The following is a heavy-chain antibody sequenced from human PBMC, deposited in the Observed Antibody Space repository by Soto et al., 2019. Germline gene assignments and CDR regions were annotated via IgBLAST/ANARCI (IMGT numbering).Heavy chain of an antibody. D-gene: IGHD4-17*01. CDR3: ARGATVTTAHYYYYMDV. V-gene: IGHV4-34*01. CDR2: INHSGST. CDR1: GGSFSGYY. Sequence: QVQLQQWGAGLLKPSETLSLTCAVYGGSFSGYYWSWIRQPPGKGLEWIGEINHSGSTNYNPSLKSRVTISVDPSKNQFSLKLSSVTAADTAVYYCARGATVTTAHYYYYMDVWGKGTTVTVSS. J-gene: IGHJ6*03.